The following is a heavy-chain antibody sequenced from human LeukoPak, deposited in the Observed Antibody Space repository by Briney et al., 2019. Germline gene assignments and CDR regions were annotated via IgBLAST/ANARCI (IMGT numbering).Heavy chain of an antibody. Sequence: GGSLRLSCAASRFTFSSYGMHWVRQAPGKGLEWVSAISGSGGNTYYADSVKGRFTISRDNSKNTLYLQMNSLRAEDTAVYYCARGGTSTAEGAPTRQNYFDYWGQGTLVTVSS. V-gene: IGHV3-23*01. CDR3: ARGGTSTAEGAPTRQNYFDY. J-gene: IGHJ4*02. CDR1: RFTFSSYG. D-gene: IGHD1-26*01. CDR2: ISGSGGNT.